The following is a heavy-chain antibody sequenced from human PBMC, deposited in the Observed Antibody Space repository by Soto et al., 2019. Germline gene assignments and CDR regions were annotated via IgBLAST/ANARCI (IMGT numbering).Heavy chain of an antibody. CDR2: ISAYNGNT. D-gene: IGHD1-1*01. CDR3: ASGTRYILEYFDF. Sequence: GASVKVSCKASGYTFTSYGISWVRQAPGQGLEWMGWISAYNGNTNYAQKLQGRVTMTTDTSTTTDYMELRSLRSDDTGVHYCASGTRYILEYFDFWGQGTLVTVSS. CDR1: GYTFTSYG. J-gene: IGHJ4*02. V-gene: IGHV1-18*01.